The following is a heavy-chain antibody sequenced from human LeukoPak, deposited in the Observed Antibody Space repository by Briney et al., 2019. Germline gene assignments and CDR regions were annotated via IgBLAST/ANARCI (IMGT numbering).Heavy chain of an antibody. CDR2: FDPEDGET. D-gene: IGHD3-10*01. CDR1: GYTLTELS. CDR3: ATENLRRIGAWENWFDP. J-gene: IGHJ5*02. Sequence: GASVKVSCKVSGYTLTELSMHWGRQAPGKGLEGMGGFDPEDGETIDAQKFQGRVTMTEDTSTDTAYMELSSLRSENTTVYYCATENLRRIGAWENWFDPWGQGTLVTVSS. V-gene: IGHV1-24*01.